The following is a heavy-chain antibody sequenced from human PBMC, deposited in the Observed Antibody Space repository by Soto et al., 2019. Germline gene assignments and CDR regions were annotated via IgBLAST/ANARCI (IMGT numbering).Heavy chain of an antibody. CDR2: LSAYNGNT. V-gene: IGHV1-18*01. CDR1: GYTFTNYG. Sequence: QVQLVQSGAEVKKPGASVKVSCKVSGYTFTNYGISWVRQTPGQGLEWMGWLSAYNGNTNYAQKLQGRVTMTTDTSTSTACMELRSLRSDDTAVYYCARDVGHYYDGSGYKIYFDYWGQGTLVTISS. CDR3: ARDVGHYYDGSGYKIYFDY. J-gene: IGHJ4*02. D-gene: IGHD3-22*01.